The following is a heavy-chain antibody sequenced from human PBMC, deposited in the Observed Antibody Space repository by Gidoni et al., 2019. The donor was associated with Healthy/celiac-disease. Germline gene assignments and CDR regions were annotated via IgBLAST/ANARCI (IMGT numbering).Heavy chain of an antibody. Sequence: EVQLVESGGGLVQPGGSLRLSCAASGFTCSSYWMSWVRQAPGKGLEWVYNIQQDVSEKYYVAYVKGRFTISRDNANNSLYLQMNSLIAEYTAVYYCASETYQLLYYYYGMDVCGQGTTVTVSS. V-gene: IGHV3-7*03. J-gene: IGHJ6*02. CDR1: GFTCSSYW. CDR2: IQQDVSEK. CDR3: ASETYQLLYYYYGMDV. D-gene: IGHD2-2*01.